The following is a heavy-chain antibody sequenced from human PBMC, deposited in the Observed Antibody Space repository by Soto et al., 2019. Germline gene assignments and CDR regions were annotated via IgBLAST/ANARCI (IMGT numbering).Heavy chain of an antibody. CDR3: TRENYCSGGSCHLDAYDI. D-gene: IGHD2-15*01. V-gene: IGHV3-49*03. CDR2: IRSKAYGGTT. Sequence: GGSLRLSCTASGFTFGDYAMSWFRQAPGKGLEWVGFIRSKAYGGTTEYAASVKGRFTISRDDSKSIAYLQMNSLKTEDTAVYYCTRENYCSGGSCHLDAYDIWGQGTMVPVS. CDR1: GFTFGDYA. J-gene: IGHJ3*02.